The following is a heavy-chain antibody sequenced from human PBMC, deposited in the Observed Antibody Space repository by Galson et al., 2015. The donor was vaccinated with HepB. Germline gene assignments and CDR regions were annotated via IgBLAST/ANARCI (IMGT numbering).Heavy chain of an antibody. CDR1: GFTFSNAW. J-gene: IGHJ3*02. Sequence: SLRLSCAASGFTFSNAWMSWVRQAPGKGLEWVANIKQDGSEKYYVDSVKGRFTISRDNAKNSLYLQMNSLRAEDTAVYYCARDSSRESVFGVVITHYAFDIWGQGTMVTVSS. CDR2: IKQDGSEK. CDR3: ARDSSRESVFGVVITHYAFDI. D-gene: IGHD3-3*01. V-gene: IGHV3-7*03.